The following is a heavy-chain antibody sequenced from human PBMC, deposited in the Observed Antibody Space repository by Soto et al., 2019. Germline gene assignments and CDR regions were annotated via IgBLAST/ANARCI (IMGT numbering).Heavy chain of an antibody. J-gene: IGHJ3*01. CDR2: VNHRGST. Sequence: QVQLKQWGAGLLKPSETLSLTCAVNGGSFTGYYWTYIRQSPEKGLEWIGEVNHRGSTTYNPSLRSRVTTSVDASNHQCSLNLSAVTAADTAVYYCARSPPLSSFRGFNLWGQGTMATVSS. V-gene: IGHV4-34*02. D-gene: IGHD6-6*01. CDR3: ARSPPLSSFRGFNL. CDR1: GGSFTGYY.